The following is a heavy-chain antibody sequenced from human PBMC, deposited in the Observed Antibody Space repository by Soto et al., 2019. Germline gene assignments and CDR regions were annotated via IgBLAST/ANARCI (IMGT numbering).Heavy chain of an antibody. CDR2: INHSGNT. CDR3: AREIPCCPYSSSAGGWFDP. Sequence: QVQLQQWGAGLLKPSETLSLTCAVYGGSFSGYYWSWIRQPPGKGLDWIGEINHSGNTNYNPTLKSRVTIAVDTSKNQFSLKLSSVTAADTAVYYCAREIPCCPYSSSAGGWFDPWGQGTLVTVSS. V-gene: IGHV4-34*01. D-gene: IGHD6-6*01. J-gene: IGHJ5*02. CDR1: GGSFSGYY.